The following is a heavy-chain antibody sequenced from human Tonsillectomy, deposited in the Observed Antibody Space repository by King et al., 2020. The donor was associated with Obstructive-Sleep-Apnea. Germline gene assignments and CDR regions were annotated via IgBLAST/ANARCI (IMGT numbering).Heavy chain of an antibody. CDR3: ARSPKLIWFGELSTFDY. Sequence: QLQESGPGLVKPSQTLSLTCTVSGGSISSGDYNWNWIRQPPGKGLEWIGYINYSGSTHYNPSLKSRLFISVDTSKNQFSLKLSSGTAADTAVYYCARSPKLIWFGELSTFDYWGQGTLVTVSS. V-gene: IGHV4-30-4*01. CDR2: INYSGST. J-gene: IGHJ4*02. CDR1: GGSISSGDYN. D-gene: IGHD3-10*01.